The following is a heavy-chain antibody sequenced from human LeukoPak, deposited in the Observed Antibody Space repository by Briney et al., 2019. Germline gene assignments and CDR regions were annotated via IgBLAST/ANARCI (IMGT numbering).Heavy chain of an antibody. CDR3: AKTTLGPLTWGMAYSSGWYYFDY. V-gene: IGHV1-69*04. Sequence: ASVKVSCKASGGTFSSYAISWVRQAPGQGLEWMGRIIPILGIANYAQKFQGRVTITADKSTSTAYMELSSLRSEDTAVYYCAKTTLGPLTWGMAYSSGWYYFDYWGQGTLVTVSS. J-gene: IGHJ4*02. D-gene: IGHD6-19*01. CDR1: GGTFSSYA. CDR2: IIPILGIA.